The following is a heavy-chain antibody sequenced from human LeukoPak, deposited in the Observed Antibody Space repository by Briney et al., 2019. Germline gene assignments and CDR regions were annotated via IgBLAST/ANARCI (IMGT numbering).Heavy chain of an antibody. CDR1: GGSISSYP. CDR2: IYYSGST. D-gene: IGHD3-10*01. J-gene: IGHJ6*02. Sequence: SKTLSLTCTVSGGSISSYPWNWIRQPPGKGLEWIGNIYYSGSTNYNPSLKSRVTISPDTSKNQFSLRLSSVTAADTAVYYCARQGARFGELLSFYAMDVWGQGTTVTVSS. V-gene: IGHV4-59*08. CDR3: ARQGARFGELLSFYAMDV.